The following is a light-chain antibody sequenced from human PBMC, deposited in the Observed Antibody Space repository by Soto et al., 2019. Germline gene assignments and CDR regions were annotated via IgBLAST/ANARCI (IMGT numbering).Light chain of an antibody. V-gene: IGLV1-44*01. CDR1: SSNIGSNT. J-gene: IGLJ1*01. CDR2: SNN. Sequence: QSVLTQPPSASGTPGQRVTISCSGSSSNIGSNTVNWYQQLPGTAPKLLIYSNNQRPSGVPDRFSGSKSGTSASLAISGLQSEDEADYYCAAWDDSLNGPYVFGTGTKLT. CDR3: AAWDDSLNGPYV.